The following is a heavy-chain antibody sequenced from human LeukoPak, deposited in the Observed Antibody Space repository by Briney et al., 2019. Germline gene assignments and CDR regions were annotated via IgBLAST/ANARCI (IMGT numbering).Heavy chain of an antibody. D-gene: IGHD2-15*01. CDR3: ARPEEAATTFRAFDI. V-gene: IGHV1-2*02. Sequence: GASVKVSCKASEYTFTGYYMHWVRQAPGQGLEWMGWINPNSGGTNSAQKFQGRLTMTRDTSISTAYMELSSLRSDDTAVYYCARPEEAATTFRAFDIWGQGTMVTVSS. CDR2: INPNSGGT. J-gene: IGHJ3*02. CDR1: EYTFTGYY.